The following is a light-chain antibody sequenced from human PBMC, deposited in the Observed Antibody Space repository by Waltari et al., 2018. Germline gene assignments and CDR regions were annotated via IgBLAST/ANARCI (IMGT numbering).Light chain of an antibody. CDR3: HKYNSAPWT. CDR1: QGTGNF. CDR2: AIS. J-gene: IGKJ1*01. Sequence: DIQMTQSPPSLSASVGDRVTITCRPSQGTGNFLAWFHQKPGEVPKLLIYAISTWQSGVPSRFSGSGSATDFTLTISSLQPEDVGTYYCHKYNSAPWTFGPGTKVELK. V-gene: IGKV1-27*01.